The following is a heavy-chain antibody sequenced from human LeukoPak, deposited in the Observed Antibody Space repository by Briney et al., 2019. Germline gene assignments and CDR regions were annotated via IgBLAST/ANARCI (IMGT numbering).Heavy chain of an antibody. D-gene: IGHD1-26*01. CDR3: ARDHGYSGTYSWFDP. V-gene: IGHV4-30-4*08. CDR1: GGTSSAYY. J-gene: IGHJ5*02. Sequence: SETLSLTCAVYGGTSSAYYWSWIRQPPGKGLEWIGYIYYSGSAYYNPSLKSRVTISVDTSKNQFSLKLSSVTAADTAVYYCARDHGYSGTYSWFDPWGQGTLVTVSS. CDR2: IYYSGSA.